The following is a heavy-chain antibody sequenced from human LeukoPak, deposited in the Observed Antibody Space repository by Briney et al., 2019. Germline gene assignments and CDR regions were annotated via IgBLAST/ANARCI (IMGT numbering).Heavy chain of an antibody. CDR1: GFTFSSYG. J-gene: IGHJ6*03. D-gene: IGHD6-19*01. CDR3: AKVPAVAEYYYYYYMDV. CDR2: ISGGGVST. V-gene: IGHV3-23*01. Sequence: GGSLRLSCAASGFTFSSYGMSWVRQAPEKGLQWVSAISGGGVSTYYADSVKGRFTISRDNSKNTLYLQMNSLRADDTAVYYCAKVPAVAEYYYYYYMDVWGKGTTVTVSS.